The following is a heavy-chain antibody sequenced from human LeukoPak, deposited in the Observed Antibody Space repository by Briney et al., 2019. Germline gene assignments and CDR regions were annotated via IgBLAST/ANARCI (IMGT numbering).Heavy chain of an antibody. Sequence: ASVNVSCKASGGTFSSDAISWGRRAPGQGLEWMGRIIPILGTPNYAPKFHGKVTITADKSTSTAYMELNSLRSADTAVYYCARGPDLDFPRFNYYGSGSYYDYWGEGTLVTVSS. CDR3: ARGPDLDFPRFNYYGSGSYYDY. CDR2: IIPILGTP. D-gene: IGHD3-10*01. J-gene: IGHJ4*02. CDR1: GGTFSSDA. V-gene: IGHV1-69*04.